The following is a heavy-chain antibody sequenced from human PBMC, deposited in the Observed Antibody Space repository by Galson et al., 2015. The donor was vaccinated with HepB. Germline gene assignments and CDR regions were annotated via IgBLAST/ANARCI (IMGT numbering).Heavy chain of an antibody. Sequence: ETLSLTCTVSGGSISSSSYYWGWIRQPPGKGLEWIGSIYYSGSTYYNPSLKSRVTISVDTSKNQFSLKLSSVTAADTAVYYCARRAVAGTSPFDYWGQGTLVTVSS. J-gene: IGHJ4*02. CDR2: IYYSGST. CDR3: ARRAVAGTSPFDY. V-gene: IGHV4-39*01. CDR1: GGSISSSSYY. D-gene: IGHD6-19*01.